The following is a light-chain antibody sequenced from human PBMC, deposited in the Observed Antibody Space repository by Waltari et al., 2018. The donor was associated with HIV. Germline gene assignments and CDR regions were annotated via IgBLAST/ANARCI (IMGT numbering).Light chain of an antibody. CDR3: QQLHTYPRT. V-gene: IGKV1-9*01. J-gene: IGKJ1*01. Sequence: IQLTQSPSFVSASVGDRVNISCRGSQDISSDLAWYQHRSGRAPKLLIHSASTLQSGVPSSFSGRGSGTEFTLTIISLQAEDLATYYCQQLHTYPRTFGPGTKVEVK. CDR1: QDISSD. CDR2: SAS.